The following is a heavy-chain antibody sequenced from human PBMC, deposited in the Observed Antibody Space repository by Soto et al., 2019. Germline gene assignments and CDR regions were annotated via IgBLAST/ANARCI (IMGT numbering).Heavy chain of an antibody. V-gene: IGHV1-18*01. CDR2: ISAYNGDT. CDR3: ARDSLAARPGWFDP. Sequence: ASVKVSCKASGYSFTTYGINWVRQAPGRGLEWLGWISAYNGDTKFAQKFQDRVAMTTDTSTSTAYMELGSLGSDDSAVYYCARDSLAARPGWFDPWGQGSLVTVSS. CDR1: GYSFTTYG. J-gene: IGHJ5*02. D-gene: IGHD6-6*01.